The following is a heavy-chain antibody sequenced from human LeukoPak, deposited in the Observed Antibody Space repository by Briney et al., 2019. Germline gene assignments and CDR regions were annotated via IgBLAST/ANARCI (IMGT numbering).Heavy chain of an antibody. CDR2: IKSKGDGETT. V-gene: IGHV3-15*01. D-gene: IGHD5-12*01. Sequence: PGGSLRLSCTATGFIFSKAWISWVRQAPGKGLEWVGRIKSKGDGETTDYAAPVKDRFSLSRDDSSKTVYLQMNSLKTEDTAVYYCTTEANGYEWGHYWYFGFWGRGALVTVSS. J-gene: IGHJ2*01. CDR3: TTEANGYEWGHYWYFGF. CDR1: GFIFSKAW.